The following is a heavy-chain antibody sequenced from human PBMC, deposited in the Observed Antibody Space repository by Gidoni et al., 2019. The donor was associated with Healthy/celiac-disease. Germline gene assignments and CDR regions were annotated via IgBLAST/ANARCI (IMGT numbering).Heavy chain of an antibody. CDR3: ARDLDALWFGIYYYGMDV. D-gene: IGHD3-10*01. V-gene: IGHV3-11*06. J-gene: IGHJ6*02. Sequence: FTISRDNAKNSLYLQMNSLRAEDTAVYYCARDLDALWFGIYYYGMDVWGQGTTVTVSS.